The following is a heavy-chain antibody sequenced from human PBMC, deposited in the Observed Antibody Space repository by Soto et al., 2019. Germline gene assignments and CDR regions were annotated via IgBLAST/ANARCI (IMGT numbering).Heavy chain of an antibody. D-gene: IGHD3-3*01. CDR2: IIPIFGTA. CDR3: ARVEGVLRFLEWLGWFDP. V-gene: IGHV1-69*01. Sequence: QVQLVQSGAEVKKPGSSVKVSCKASGGTFSSYAISWVRQAPGQGLEWMGGIIPIFGTANYAQKFQGRVTITAYESTSTAYMELSSLRSEDTAVYYCARVEGVLRFLEWLGWFDPWGQGTLVTVSS. J-gene: IGHJ5*02. CDR1: GGTFSSYA.